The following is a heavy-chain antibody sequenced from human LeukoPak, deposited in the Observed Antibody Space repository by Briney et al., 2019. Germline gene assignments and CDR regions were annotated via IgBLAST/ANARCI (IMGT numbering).Heavy chain of an antibody. Sequence: SGTLSLTCAVSGGSISSSNWWSWVRQPPGKGLEWIGEIYHSGSTNYNPSLKSRVTISVDKSKNQFSLKLSSVTAADTAVYYCARGAVAGSNYYYYYGMDVWGQGTTVTVSS. CDR3: ARGAVAGSNYYYYYGMDV. CDR1: GGSISSSNW. D-gene: IGHD6-19*01. J-gene: IGHJ6*02. CDR2: IYHSGST. V-gene: IGHV4-4*02.